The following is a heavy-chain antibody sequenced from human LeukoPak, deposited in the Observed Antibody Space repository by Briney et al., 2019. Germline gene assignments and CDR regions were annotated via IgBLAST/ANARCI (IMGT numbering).Heavy chain of an antibody. J-gene: IGHJ4*02. CDR2: IYYSGST. CDR1: GGSISSGGYY. Sequence: PSETLSLTCTVSGGSISSGGYYWNWIRQHPGKGLEWIGYIYYSGSTYYNPSLKSRVTISVDTSKNQFSLKLSSVTAADTAAYYCARASSDYGDYYFDYWGQGTLVTVSS. CDR3: ARASSDYGDYYFDY. V-gene: IGHV4-31*03. D-gene: IGHD4-17*01.